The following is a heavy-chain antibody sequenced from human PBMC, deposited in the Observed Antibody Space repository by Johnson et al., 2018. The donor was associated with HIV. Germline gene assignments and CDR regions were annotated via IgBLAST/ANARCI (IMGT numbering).Heavy chain of an antibody. Sequence: QVQLVESGGGVVQPGRSLRVSCAASEFSISSYGMHWVRQAPGKGLEWVAVIWYDGSNKYYAESVKGRFTVSRDNSKNSLYLQMNSLRTEDTALYYCGKDALYGDYEEDFAFDIWGQGTMVTVSS. V-gene: IGHV3-33*03. CDR3: GKDALYGDYEEDFAFDI. CDR1: EFSISSYG. D-gene: IGHD4-17*01. J-gene: IGHJ3*02. CDR2: IWYDGSNK.